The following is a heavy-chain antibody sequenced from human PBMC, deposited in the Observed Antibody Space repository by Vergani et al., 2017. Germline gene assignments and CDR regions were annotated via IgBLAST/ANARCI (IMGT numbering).Heavy chain of an antibody. CDR1: GFTFSDYY. D-gene: IGHD3-3*01. CDR2: INSDGSST. J-gene: IGHJ4*02. Sequence: VQLVESGGGLVKPGGSLRLSCAASGFTFSDYYMSWIRQAPGKGLEWVSRINSDGSSTSYADSVKGRFTISRDNAKNTLYLQMNSLRAEDTAVYYCARGGYYDFWSGYYNRDYWGQGTLVTVSS. CDR3: ARGGYYDFWSGYYNRDY. V-gene: IGHV3-74*02.